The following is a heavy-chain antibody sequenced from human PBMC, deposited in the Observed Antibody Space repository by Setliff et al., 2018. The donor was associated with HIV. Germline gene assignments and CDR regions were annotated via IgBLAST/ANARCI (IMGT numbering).Heavy chain of an antibody. CDR1: GYTFSSYD. Sequence: ASVKVSCKASGYTFSSYDINWVRQATGQGLEWMGWMNPNSGNTGYAQNFQGRVTMTRNTSISTAYMELSSLKSEDTAVYYCARGGSPTTGTTPDLDVWGQGTTVTVSS. CDR2: MNPNSGNT. D-gene: IGHD4-17*01. CDR3: ARGGSPTTGTTPDLDV. V-gene: IGHV1-8*02. J-gene: IGHJ6*02.